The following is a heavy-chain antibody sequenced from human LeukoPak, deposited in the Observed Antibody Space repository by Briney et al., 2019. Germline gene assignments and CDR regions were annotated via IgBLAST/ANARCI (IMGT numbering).Heavy chain of an antibody. V-gene: IGHV1-69*06. CDR1: GGTFSSYA. CDR3: AREFPYDSSFYYQPFDY. Sequence: SVKVSCKPSGGTFSSYAISWVRQAPAQGLEWMGGIIPIFGTANYAQKFQGRVTITADKSTSAAYMELSSLRSEDTAVYYCAREFPYDSSFYYQPFDYWGQGTLVTVSS. D-gene: IGHD3-22*01. J-gene: IGHJ4*02. CDR2: IIPIFGTA.